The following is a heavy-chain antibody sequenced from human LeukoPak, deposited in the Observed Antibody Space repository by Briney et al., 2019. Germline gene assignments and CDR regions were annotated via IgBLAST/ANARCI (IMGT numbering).Heavy chain of an antibody. V-gene: IGHV4-31*03. CDR3: ASRPRGSYPPFDY. J-gene: IGHJ4*02. D-gene: IGHD1-26*01. CDR2: IYYSGST. CDR1: GGSISSGGYY. Sequence: SQTLSLTCTVSGGSISSGGYYWSWIRQHPGKGLEWIGYIYYSGSTNYNPSLKSRVTISVDTSKNQFSLKLSSVTAADTAVYYCASRPRGSYPPFDYWGQGTLVTVSS.